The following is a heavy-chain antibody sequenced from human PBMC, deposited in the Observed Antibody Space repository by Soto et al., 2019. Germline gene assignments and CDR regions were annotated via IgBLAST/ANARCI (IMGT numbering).Heavy chain of an antibody. CDR3: ARERYCSSTSCYGTYYYYYGMDV. CDR2: INPNSGGT. Sequence: GASVKVSCKASGYTFTGYYMHWVRQAPGQGLEWMGWINPNSGGTNYAQKFQGWVTMTRDTSISTAYMELSRLRSDDTAVYYCARERYCSSTSCYGTYYYYYGMDVWGQGTTVTVSS. V-gene: IGHV1-2*04. CDR1: GYTFTGYY. D-gene: IGHD2-2*01. J-gene: IGHJ6*02.